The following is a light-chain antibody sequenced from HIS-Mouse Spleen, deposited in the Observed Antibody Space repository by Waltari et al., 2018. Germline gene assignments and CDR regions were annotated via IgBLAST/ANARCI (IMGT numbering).Light chain of an antibody. V-gene: IGKV3-11*01. CDR2: DAS. CDR3: QQRSNWPYT. CDR1: QSVSSY. Sequence: EIVLTQSPATLSLSPGESATLSCRARQSVSSYLAWYQQKPGQAPRLLIYDASNRATGIPARFRGSGSGTDFTLTISSLEPEDFAVYYCQQRSNWPYTFGQGTKLEIK. J-gene: IGKJ2*01.